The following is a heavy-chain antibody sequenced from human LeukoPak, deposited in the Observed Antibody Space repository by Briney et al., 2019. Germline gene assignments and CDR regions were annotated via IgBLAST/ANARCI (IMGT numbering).Heavy chain of an antibody. CDR3: ARAWSQRVTNLQSDY. J-gene: IGHJ4*02. D-gene: IGHD2-21*02. V-gene: IGHV3-30*04. Sequence: GGSLRLSCAVSGFIFSTYAMHWVRQAPGKGLEWVALISYDGRYKYYADSVKDRFTISRDNSENTLFLQMNSLRAEDTAVYFCARAWSQRVTNLQSDYWGQGSLVTVSS. CDR1: GFIFSTYA. CDR2: ISYDGRYK.